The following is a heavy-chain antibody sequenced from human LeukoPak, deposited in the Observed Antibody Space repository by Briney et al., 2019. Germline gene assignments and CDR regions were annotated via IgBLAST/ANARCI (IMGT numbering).Heavy chain of an antibody. CDR1: GFTFSSYA. D-gene: IGHD1-26*01. CDR3: ARVEAQVGATF. J-gene: IGHJ4*02. V-gene: IGHV3-30-3*01. Sequence: GRSLRLSCAASGFTFSSYAMHWVRQAPGKGLEWVAVISYDGSNKYYADSVKGRFTISRDNSKNTLYLQMNSLRAEDTAVYYCARVEAQVGATFWGQGTLVTVSS. CDR2: ISYDGSNK.